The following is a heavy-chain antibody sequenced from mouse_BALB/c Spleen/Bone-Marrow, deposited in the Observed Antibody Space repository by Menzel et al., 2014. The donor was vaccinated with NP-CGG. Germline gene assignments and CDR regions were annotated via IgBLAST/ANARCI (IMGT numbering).Heavy chain of an antibody. CDR3: TRQYGNYYAMDY. D-gene: IGHD2-10*02. CDR2: IYPSDSYT. V-gene: IGHV1S126*01. Sequence: VQLVESGAELVRPGASVKVSRKASGYTFTSYWINWVKQRPGQGLEWIGNIYPSDSYTNYNQNFKDKATLTVDKSSSTAYMQLSSPTSEDSAVYYCTRQYGNYYAMDYWGQGTSVTVSS. CDR1: GYTFTSYW. J-gene: IGHJ4*01.